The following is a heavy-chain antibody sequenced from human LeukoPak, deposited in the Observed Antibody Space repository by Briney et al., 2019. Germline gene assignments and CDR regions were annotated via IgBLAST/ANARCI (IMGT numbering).Heavy chain of an antibody. J-gene: IGHJ4*02. V-gene: IGHV3-7*01. CDR1: GFTFSTYW. Sequence: QPGGSLRLSCAASGFTFSTYWMSWLRQAPGKGLEWVANIKEDSSDKGYLDSVKGRFTISRDNAKDSLYLQMNSLRAEDTAVYYCARLFRAAAGPNRDYWGQGTLVTVSS. CDR2: IKEDSSDK. D-gene: IGHD6-13*01. CDR3: ARLFRAAAGPNRDY.